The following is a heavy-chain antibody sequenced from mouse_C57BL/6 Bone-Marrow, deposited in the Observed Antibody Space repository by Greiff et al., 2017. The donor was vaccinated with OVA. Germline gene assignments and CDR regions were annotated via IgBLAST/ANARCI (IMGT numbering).Heavy chain of an antibody. V-gene: IGHV5-6*01. Sequence: EVQGVESGGDLVKPGGSLKLSCAASGFTFSSYGMSWVRQTPDKRLEWVATISSGGSYTYYPDSVKGRFTISRDNAKNTLYLQMSSLKSEDTAMYYCARQGQRRLRFAYWGQGTLVTVSA. CDR3: ARQGQRRLRFAY. CDR2: ISSGGSYT. D-gene: IGHD3-2*02. CDR1: GFTFSSYG. J-gene: IGHJ3*01.